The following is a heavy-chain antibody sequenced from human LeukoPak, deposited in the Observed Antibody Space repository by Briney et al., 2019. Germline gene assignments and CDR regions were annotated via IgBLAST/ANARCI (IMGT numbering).Heavy chain of an antibody. Sequence: PGGSLRLSCAASGFTFSSYGMHWVRQAPGKGLEWVAVIWYDGSNKYYADSVKGRFTISRDNSKNTLYLQMNSLRAEDTAVYYCARANYYDSSGYFGSYYFDYWGQGTLVTVSS. CDR2: IWYDGSNK. V-gene: IGHV3-33*01. CDR3: ARANYYDSSGYFGSYYFDY. J-gene: IGHJ4*02. CDR1: GFTFSSYG. D-gene: IGHD3-22*01.